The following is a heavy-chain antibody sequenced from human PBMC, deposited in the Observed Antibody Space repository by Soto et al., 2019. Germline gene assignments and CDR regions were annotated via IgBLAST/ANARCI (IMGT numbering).Heavy chain of an antibody. CDR1: GGSISSSSYY. CDR3: ASILRGSWAAAGLPHPDY. J-gene: IGHJ4*02. V-gene: IGHV4-39*01. CDR2: IYYSGST. D-gene: IGHD6-13*01. Sequence: SETLSLTCTVSGGSISSSSYYWGWIRQPPGKGLEWIGSIYYSGSTYYNPSLKSRVTISVDTSKNQFSLKLSSVTAADTAVYYCASILRGSWAAAGLPHPDYWGQGTLVTVSS.